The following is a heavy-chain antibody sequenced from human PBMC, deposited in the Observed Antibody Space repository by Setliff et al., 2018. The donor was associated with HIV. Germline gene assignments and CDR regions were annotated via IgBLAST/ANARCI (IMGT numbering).Heavy chain of an antibody. CDR3: ARGHNLDY. J-gene: IGHJ4*02. D-gene: IGHD1-1*01. V-gene: IGHV3-7*01. CDR1: GFTFSSYW. CDR2: IKEDGSEK. Sequence: GGSLRLSCAASGFTFSSYWMSWVRQAPGKGLEWVANIKEDGSEKYYVDSVKGRFTISRDNTKNSVYLQMNSLRAEDTAMYYCARGHNLDYWGQGTLVTVSS.